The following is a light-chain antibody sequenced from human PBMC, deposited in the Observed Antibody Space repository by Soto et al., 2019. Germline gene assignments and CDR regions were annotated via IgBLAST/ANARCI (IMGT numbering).Light chain of an antibody. V-gene: IGKV1-9*01. J-gene: IGKJ4*01. CDR3: LQHNSFPRT. CDR1: QGITSY. CDR2: SAS. Sequence: IQLTQSPSSLCASVGDRVTITCRASQGITSYLAWYQQRPGKAPRLLIYSASTLQTGVPSRFSGRRSGTEFTLTISNLQPEDVATYYCLQHNSFPRTFGGGTKVDIK.